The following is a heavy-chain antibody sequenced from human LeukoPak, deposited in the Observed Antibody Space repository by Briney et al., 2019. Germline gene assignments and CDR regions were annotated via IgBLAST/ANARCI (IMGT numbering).Heavy chain of an antibody. D-gene: IGHD2-2*01. CDR2: ISYDGSNK. CDR3: AREGAYCSSTSCYDAFDI. V-gene: IGHV3-30-3*01. Sequence: GGSLRLSCAASGFTLSSYAMHWVRQAPGKGLEWVAVISYDGSNKYYADSVKGRFTISRDNSKNTLYLQMNSLRAEDTAVYYCAREGAYCSSTSCYDAFDIWGQGTMVTVSS. J-gene: IGHJ3*02. CDR1: GFTLSSYA.